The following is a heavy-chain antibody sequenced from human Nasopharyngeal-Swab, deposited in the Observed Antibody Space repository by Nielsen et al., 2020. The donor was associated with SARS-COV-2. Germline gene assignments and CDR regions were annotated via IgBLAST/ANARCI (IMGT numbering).Heavy chain of an antibody. CDR1: GFPFRSNS. Sequence: GGSLRLSCAGSGFPFRSNSMNWVLQALCKGPVRHSHISTSSSYLYYADSVKGRFTISRDNPKNSLYLQMNSLRAEDTAVYYCARGRGGGYDPWGYYYYDMDVWGHGTTVTVSS. CDR2: ISTSSSYL. V-gene: IGHV3-21*05. D-gene: IGHD5-12*01. CDR3: ARGRGGGYDPWGYYYYDMDV. J-gene: IGHJ6*02.